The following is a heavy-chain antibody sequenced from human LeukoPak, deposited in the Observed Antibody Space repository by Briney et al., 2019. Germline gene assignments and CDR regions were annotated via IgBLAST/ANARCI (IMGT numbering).Heavy chain of an antibody. CDR3: ARDNNADY. D-gene: IGHD2-8*01. CDR2: IIGSGDST. V-gene: IGHV3-23*01. Sequence: GGSLRLSCAASGFTFSTYAMTWVRQAPGKGLEWVSAIIGSGDSTYYADSVKGRFTISRDNSRNTLYLLMNSLGPEDTAVYYCARDNNADYWGQGTLVTVSS. CDR1: GFTFSTYA. J-gene: IGHJ4*02.